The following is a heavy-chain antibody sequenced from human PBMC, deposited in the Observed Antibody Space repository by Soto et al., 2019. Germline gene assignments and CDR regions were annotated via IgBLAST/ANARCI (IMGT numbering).Heavy chain of an antibody. J-gene: IGHJ4*02. CDR3: TRDRGGNFYGGFDY. D-gene: IGHD1-26*01. CDR2: INIEGSTT. CDR1: GFTFNNYW. V-gene: IGHV3-74*01. Sequence: GGSLRLSCAASGFTFNNYWMHWVRQAPGKGLVWVSRINIEGSTTDYADSVRGRFAISRDNAKNTLYLQINSLRGEDTAVYYCTRDRGGNFYGGFDYWGRGTLVTVSS.